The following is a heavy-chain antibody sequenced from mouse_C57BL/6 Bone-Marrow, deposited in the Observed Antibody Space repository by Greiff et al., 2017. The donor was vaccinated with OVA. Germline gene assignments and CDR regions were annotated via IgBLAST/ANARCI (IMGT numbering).Heavy chain of an antibody. V-gene: IGHV5-6*01. CDR3: ARPDYYGSSCGYFDV. Sequence: EVKVVESGGDLVKPGGSLKLSCAASGFTFSSYGMSWVRQTPDKRLEWVATISSGGSYTYYPDSVKGRFTISRDNATNTLYLQLSSLKSEDTAMYYCARPDYYGSSCGYFDVWGTGTTVTVSS. D-gene: IGHD1-1*01. CDR2: ISSGGSYT. CDR1: GFTFSSYG. J-gene: IGHJ1*03.